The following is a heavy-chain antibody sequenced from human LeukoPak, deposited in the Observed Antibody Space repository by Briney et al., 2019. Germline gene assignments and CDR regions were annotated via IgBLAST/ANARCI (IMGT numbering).Heavy chain of an antibody. Sequence: SETLSLTCTVSGGSISSYYWSWVRQPPGKGLEWIGYIYYSGSTNYNPSLKSRVTISVDTSKNQFSLKLSSVTAADTAVYYCARGGDDYVWGGPNWFDPWGQGTLVTVSS. CDR3: ARGGDDYVWGGPNWFDP. CDR2: IYYSGST. J-gene: IGHJ5*02. D-gene: IGHD3-16*01. CDR1: GGSISSYY. V-gene: IGHV4-59*01.